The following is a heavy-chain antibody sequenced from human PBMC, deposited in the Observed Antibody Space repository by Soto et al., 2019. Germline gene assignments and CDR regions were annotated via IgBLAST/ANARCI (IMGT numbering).Heavy chain of an antibody. CDR2: ISKSGDST. CDR1: GVTFTSYA. CDR3: AKGSLGFDY. V-gene: IGHV3-23*01. Sequence: GGSLRLSCAASGVTFTSYAMTWVRQVPGEGLQWVSSISKSGDSTYYADSVKGRFTTSRDNSKNTLYLQMNSLRAEDTAIYYCAKGSLGFDYWGQGTLGTVSS. J-gene: IGHJ4*02.